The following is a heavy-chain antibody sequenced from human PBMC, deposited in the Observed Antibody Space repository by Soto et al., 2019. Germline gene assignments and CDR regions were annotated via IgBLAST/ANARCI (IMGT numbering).Heavy chain of an antibody. CDR3: ARSSLTYYDFWSGSPKEFDY. J-gene: IGHJ4*02. CDR1: GYTFTSYY. D-gene: IGHD3-3*01. V-gene: IGHV1-46*01. CDR2: INPSGGST. Sequence: QVQLVQSGAEVKKPGASVKVSCKASGYTFTSYYMHWVRQAPGQGLEWIGIINPSGGSTSYAQKFQGRVTMTRDTSTSTVYMELSSLRSEDTAVYYCARSSLTYYDFWSGSPKEFDYWGQGTLVTVSS.